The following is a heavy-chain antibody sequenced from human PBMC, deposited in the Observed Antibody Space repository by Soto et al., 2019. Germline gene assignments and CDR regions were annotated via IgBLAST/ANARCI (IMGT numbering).Heavy chain of an antibody. Sequence: ASVKVSCKASGYTFTSYAMNWVRQAPGQGLEWMGWINTNTGNPTYAQGFTGRFVFSLDTSVSTAYLQICSLKAEDTAVYYCARDPLYSSGWYRYYYYYGMDVWGQGTTVTVSS. CDR3: ARDPLYSSGWYRYYYYYGMDV. CDR1: GYTFTSYA. J-gene: IGHJ6*02. D-gene: IGHD6-19*01. CDR2: INTNTGNP. V-gene: IGHV7-4-1*01.